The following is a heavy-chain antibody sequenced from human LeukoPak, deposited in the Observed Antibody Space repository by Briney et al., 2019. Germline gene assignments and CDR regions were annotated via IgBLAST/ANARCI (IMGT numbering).Heavy chain of an antibody. CDR1: GFTFSSYE. V-gene: IGHV3-49*04. CDR3: TRDQTPYY. J-gene: IGHJ4*02. Sequence: GGSLRLSCAASGFTFSSYEMNWVRQAPGKGLEWEGFIRSKIYGGTPEYAASVKGRFTISRDDSKGIAYPQMNSLKTEDTAVYYCTRDQTPYYRGQGTLVTVSS. CDR2: IRSKIYGGTP.